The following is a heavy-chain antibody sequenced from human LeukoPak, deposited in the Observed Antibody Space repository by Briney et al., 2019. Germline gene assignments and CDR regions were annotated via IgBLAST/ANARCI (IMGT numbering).Heavy chain of an antibody. CDR2: IYPADSDT. Sequence: GESLKISCKGSGYSFTSYWIGWVRQMPGKGLEWMGIIYPADSDTRYSPSFQGQVTISADKSISTAYLQWSSLKASDSAMYYCARAYYYGSGKYWYFDYWGQGTLVTVSS. J-gene: IGHJ4*02. CDR3: ARAYYYGSGKYWYFDY. CDR1: GYSFTSYW. D-gene: IGHD3-10*01. V-gene: IGHV5-51*01.